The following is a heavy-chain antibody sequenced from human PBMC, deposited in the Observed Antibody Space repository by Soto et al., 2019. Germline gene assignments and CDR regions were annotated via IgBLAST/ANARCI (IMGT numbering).Heavy chain of an antibody. CDR3: AKVCRTCPLYYGMDV. D-gene: IGHD2-15*01. CDR2: ISYDGSNK. Sequence: PGGSLRLSCAASGFTFSSYGMHWVRQAPGKGLEWVAVISYDGSNKYYADSVKGRFTISRDNSKNTLYLQMNSLRAEDTAVYYCAKVCRTCPLYYGMDVRGQGTTVTVSS. J-gene: IGHJ6*02. V-gene: IGHV3-30*18. CDR1: GFTFSSYG.